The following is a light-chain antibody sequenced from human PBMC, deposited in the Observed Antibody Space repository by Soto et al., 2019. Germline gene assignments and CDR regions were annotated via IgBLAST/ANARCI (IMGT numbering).Light chain of an antibody. CDR2: GVF. CDR3: QHYDGSPRT. V-gene: IGKV3-20*01. Sequence: ETGLTQSPGTVSLSPGERATLSCTTSQTVNSDYLAWYQQKPCQAPRLLIYGVFNRATGIPDRFSGSGSGTYFTLTISGLEPEDSAVYYCQHYDGSPRTFGQGNNLEI. J-gene: IGKJ2*01. CDR1: QTVNSDY.